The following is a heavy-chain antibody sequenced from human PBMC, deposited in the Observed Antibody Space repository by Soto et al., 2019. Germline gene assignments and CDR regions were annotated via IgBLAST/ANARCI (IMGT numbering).Heavy chain of an antibody. D-gene: IGHD6-13*01. V-gene: IGHV3-23*01. CDR1: GFTFSNYA. J-gene: IGHJ4*02. Sequence: EVQLLESGGGLVQPGGSLRLSCAASGFTFSNYAVTWVRHAPGKWLEWVSTIIGSGGSTYYADSVKGRFTISRDNSKNTLYLQMNSLRAEDTAVYYCAKDQGSSWYEIDYWGQGTLVTVSS. CDR3: AKDQGSSWYEIDY. CDR2: IIGSGGST.